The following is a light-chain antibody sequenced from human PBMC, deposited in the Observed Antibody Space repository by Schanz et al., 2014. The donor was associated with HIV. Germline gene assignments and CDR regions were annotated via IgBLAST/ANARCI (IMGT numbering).Light chain of an antibody. CDR2: KNN. V-gene: IGLV1-47*01. CDR3: SAWDDSRRGQVV. J-gene: IGLJ2*01. Sequence: QSVLTQPPSASGTPGQRVTISCSGSSSNIGSNFVYWYQQLPGTAPKLLIYKNNRRPSGVPERFSGSKSGTSASLAISGLRAEDEADYYCSAWDDSRRGQVVFGGGTQLTVL. CDR1: SSNIGSNF.